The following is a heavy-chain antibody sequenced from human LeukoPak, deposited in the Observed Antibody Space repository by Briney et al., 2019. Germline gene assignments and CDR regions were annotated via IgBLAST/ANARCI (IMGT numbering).Heavy chain of an antibody. J-gene: IGHJ3*02. Sequence: PGGSLRLSCAASGFTFDDYGMSWVRQAPGKGLEWVSGINWNGGSTGYADSVKGRFTISRDNAKNSLYLQMNSLRAEDTALYYCAREGQAAAGTHAFDIWGQGTMVTVSS. CDR3: AREGQAAAGTHAFDI. V-gene: IGHV3-20*04. CDR2: INWNGGST. D-gene: IGHD6-13*01. CDR1: GFTFDDYG.